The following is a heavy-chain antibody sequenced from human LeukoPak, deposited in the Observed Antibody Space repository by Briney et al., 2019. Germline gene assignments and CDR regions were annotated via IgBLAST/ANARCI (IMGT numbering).Heavy chain of an antibody. CDR3: ARDLAYCSSTSCSYGMDV. D-gene: IGHD2-2*01. CDR1: GGSISSGGYS. V-gene: IGHV4-30-2*01. J-gene: IGHJ6*02. Sequence: SETLSLTCAVSGGSISSGGYSWSWIRQPPGKGLEWNGYIYHSGSTYYNPSLKSRVTISVDRSKNQFSLKLSSVTAADTAVYYCARDLAYCSSTSCSYGMDVWGQGTTVTVSS. CDR2: IYHSGST.